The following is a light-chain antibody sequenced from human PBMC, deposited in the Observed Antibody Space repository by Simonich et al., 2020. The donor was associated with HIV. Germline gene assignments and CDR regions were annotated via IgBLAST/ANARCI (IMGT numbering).Light chain of an antibody. CDR1: QSISGS. CDR3: HQSSSLPYT. CDR2: YVT. J-gene: IGKJ2*01. Sequence: IVVIKSPDFQSVSPKEKVTITCRANQSISGSLIGYQQKPDQSPKLLIKYVTQSVSGVPSRFSGSESGTDFTLTINSLEAEDAATYYCHQSSSLPYTFGQGTKLEI. V-gene: IGKV6-21*01.